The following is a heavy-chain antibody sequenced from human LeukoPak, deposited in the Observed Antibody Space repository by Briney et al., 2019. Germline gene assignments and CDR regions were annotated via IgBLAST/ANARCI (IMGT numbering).Heavy chain of an antibody. CDR2: IWYDGSNK. V-gene: IGHV3-33*01. CDR3: ARAFGASSGYSVDY. D-gene: IGHD3-22*01. CDR1: GFTFSRYA. J-gene: IGHJ4*02. Sequence: GGSLRLSCAASGFTFSRYAMHWVRQAPGRGLEWVTVIWYDGSNKHYADSVKGRFTISRDNSKNTLYLQMDSLRAEDTAVYYCARAFGASSGYSVDYWGPRTLVTVSS.